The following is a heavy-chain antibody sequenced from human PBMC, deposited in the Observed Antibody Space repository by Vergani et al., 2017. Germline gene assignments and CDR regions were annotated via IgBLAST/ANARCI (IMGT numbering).Heavy chain of an antibody. J-gene: IGHJ6*02. D-gene: IGHD2-21*01. Sequence: EVQLVESGGGIVKPGGSLRLSCVASGFSFRNAWMNWVRRTPGKGLEWVGRIQSTFDRRTTEYAAAVKGRFTISRDDSKNTLFLQMNGLKTEDIGVYYCTTDPRYCGDGSCYWLRDHHYYGMDVWGQGTTVTVSS. CDR3: TTDPRYCGDGSCYWLRDHHYYGMDV. CDR2: IQSTFDRRTT. V-gene: IGHV3-15*07. CDR1: GFSFRNAW.